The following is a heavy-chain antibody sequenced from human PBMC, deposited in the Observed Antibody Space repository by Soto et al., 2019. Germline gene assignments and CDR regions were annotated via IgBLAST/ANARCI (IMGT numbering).Heavy chain of an antibody. CDR3: ARDQISSGSLVDY. D-gene: IGHD6-19*01. V-gene: IGHV3-48*01. Sequence: WGSLRLSCAASGFTCSSYHMNWVRQAPGKGLEWISYISNSANSMYYADSVKGRFSISRDNGKNSLYLEMNSLRVEDTAVYYCARDQISSGSLVDYWGQGTLVTVSS. CDR1: GFTCSSYH. CDR2: ISNSANSM. J-gene: IGHJ4*02.